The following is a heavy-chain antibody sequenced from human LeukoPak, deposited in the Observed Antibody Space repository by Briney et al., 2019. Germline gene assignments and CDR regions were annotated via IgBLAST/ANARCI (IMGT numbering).Heavy chain of an antibody. CDR2: IYYSGST. J-gene: IGHJ6*02. Sequence: SETLSLTCTVSGGSISSYYWSWIRQPPGKGLEWLGYIYYSGSTNYNPSLKSRVTIPVDTSKNQFSLKLSSVTAADTAVYYCARHPPRGAAAGTGLYYYYVMDVWGQGTTVTVSS. V-gene: IGHV4-59*08. CDR1: GGSISSYY. D-gene: IGHD6-13*01. CDR3: ARHPPRGAAAGTGLYYYYVMDV.